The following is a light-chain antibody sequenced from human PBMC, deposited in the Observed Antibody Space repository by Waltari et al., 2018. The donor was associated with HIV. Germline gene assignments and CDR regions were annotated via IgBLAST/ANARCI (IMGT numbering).Light chain of an antibody. V-gene: IGLV2-8*01. CDR3: SSYAGSNNVV. CDR2: EVN. CDR1: SSDVGDYDF. J-gene: IGLJ2*01. Sequence: QSALTQPPSASGSPGQSVTISCSGTSSDVGDYDFVPWYQQHPCKVPKLILYEVNKRPSGVPDRFSGSKSGHTASLTVSGLQADDEADYYCSSYAGSNNVVFGGGTKLTVL.